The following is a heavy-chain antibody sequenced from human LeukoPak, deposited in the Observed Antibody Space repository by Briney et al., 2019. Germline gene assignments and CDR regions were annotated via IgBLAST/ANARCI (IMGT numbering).Heavy chain of an antibody. Sequence: PGGSLRLSCAASGFTFSNYGIHWVRQATGKGLEWVSGIGTAGEIYYPGSVKGRFTISRENAKNSLYLQMNSLRAGDTAVYYCARAAYSSTWYSRYFDLWGRGTLVTVSS. CDR2: IGTAGEI. V-gene: IGHV3-13*01. J-gene: IGHJ2*01. D-gene: IGHD6-13*01. CDR3: ARAAYSSTWYSRYFDL. CDR1: GFTFSNYG.